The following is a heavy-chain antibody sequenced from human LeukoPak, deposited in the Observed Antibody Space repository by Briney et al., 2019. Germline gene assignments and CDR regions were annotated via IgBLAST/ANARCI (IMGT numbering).Heavy chain of an antibody. J-gene: IGHJ6*03. CDR2: IKQDGSET. V-gene: IGHV3-7*01. Sequence: GGSLRLSCATSGFIFSNYWMSWVRQAPGKGLEWVANIKQDGSETYYADSVKGRFTISRDDAKNSLYLQMNSLRAEDTAVYYCARDPYSGNYGDYYYYYMDLWGQGTTVTISS. CDR1: GFIFSNYW. CDR3: ARDPYSGNYGDYYYYYMDL. D-gene: IGHD1-26*01.